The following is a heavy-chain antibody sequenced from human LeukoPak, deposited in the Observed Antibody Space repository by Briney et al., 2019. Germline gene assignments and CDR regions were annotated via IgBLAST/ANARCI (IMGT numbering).Heavy chain of an antibody. CDR2: IYTSGST. J-gene: IGHJ3*02. CDR3: ARRPSPPDAFDI. Sequence: SETLSLTCTVSGGSISSYYWSWIRQPAGKGLEWIGRIYTSGSTNYNPSLKSRVTISGDTSKNHFSLKLYSVTAADTAVYYCARRPSPPDAFDIWGQGTVVTVSS. CDR1: GGSISSYY. V-gene: IGHV4-4*07.